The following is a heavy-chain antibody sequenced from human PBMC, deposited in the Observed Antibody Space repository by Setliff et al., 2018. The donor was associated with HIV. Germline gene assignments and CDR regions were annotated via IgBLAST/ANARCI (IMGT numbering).Heavy chain of an antibody. CDR1: GGSVSSGAYF. CDR2: MSKRGTY. J-gene: IGHJ5*01. V-gene: IGHV4-31*03. D-gene: IGHD2-21*01. CDR3: VRDAVEASIPGGWFDS. Sequence: PSETLSLTCTVSGGSVSSGAYFWGWIRQHPGKGLEWMGYMSKRGTYIINPSPESRMTMSVDTSKNQLYLRLKSVTAADTAVYFCVRDAVEASIPGGWFDSWGPGTLVTVSS.